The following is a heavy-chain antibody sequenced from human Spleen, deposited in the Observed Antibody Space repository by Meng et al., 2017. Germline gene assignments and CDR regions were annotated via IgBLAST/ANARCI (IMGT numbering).Heavy chain of an antibody. J-gene: IGHJ4*02. CDR2: IYLGDSET. D-gene: IGHD6-13*01. CDR3: ARREIGSSWHIDY. Sequence: GESLKISCTVSGYNLSNYLIAWVRQMPGKGLEWMGIIYLGDSETTYSPSFQGQVTISADKSISTAYLQWSSLKASDTAMYYCARREIGSSWHIDYWGQGTLVTVSS. CDR1: GYNLSNYL. V-gene: IGHV5-51*01.